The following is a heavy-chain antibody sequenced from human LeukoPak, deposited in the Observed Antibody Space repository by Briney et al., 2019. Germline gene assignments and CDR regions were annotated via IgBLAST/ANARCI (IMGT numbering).Heavy chain of an antibody. CDR1: GFTFSSYS. J-gene: IGHJ4*02. CDR2: ITSSSSYI. Sequence: GGSLRLSCAASGFTFSSYSMNWVRQAPGKGLEWVSSITSSSSYIYYADSVRGRFTISRDNAKNSLYLQMNSLRAEDTAMYYCARDRKYSSFDYWGQGTLVTVSS. CDR3: ARDRKYSSFDY. V-gene: IGHV3-21*01. D-gene: IGHD6-19*01.